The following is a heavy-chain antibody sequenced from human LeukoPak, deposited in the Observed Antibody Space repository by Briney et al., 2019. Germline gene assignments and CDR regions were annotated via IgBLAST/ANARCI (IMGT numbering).Heavy chain of an antibody. CDR1: GGTFSSYA. Sequence: GSSVKVSCKASGGTFSSYAISWVRQAPGQGLEWMGGIIPIFGTANYAQKFQGRVMITTDESTSTAYMELSSLRSEDTAVYYCARDRTPYYYDSSGERGAFDIWGQGTMVTVSS. CDR3: ARDRTPYYYDSSGERGAFDI. J-gene: IGHJ3*02. D-gene: IGHD3-22*01. V-gene: IGHV1-69*05. CDR2: IIPIFGTA.